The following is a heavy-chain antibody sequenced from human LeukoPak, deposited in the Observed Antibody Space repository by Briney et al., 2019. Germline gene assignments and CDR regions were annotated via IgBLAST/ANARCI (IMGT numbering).Heavy chain of an antibody. V-gene: IGHV4-4*07. J-gene: IGHJ4*02. Sequence: SETLSLTCTVSGGSFSSYHWSWIRLPAGKGLEWIGRFHITESTNYNPSLKSRVTMSIATSKNQFSLKLTSVTAADTAVYYCARDGLYNYGYSYFDYWGQGTLVTVFS. CDR1: GGSFSSYH. D-gene: IGHD5-18*01. CDR2: FHITEST. CDR3: ARDGLYNYGYSYFDY.